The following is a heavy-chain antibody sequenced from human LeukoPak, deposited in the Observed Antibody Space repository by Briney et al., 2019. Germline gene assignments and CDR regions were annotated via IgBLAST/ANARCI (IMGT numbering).Heavy chain of an antibody. Sequence: GGSLRLSCATSGFTFSSSWMSWVRQAPGKGLEWVANIKQDRSEKYYVDSVKGRFTISRDNAQNSLYLQMNGLRVEDTAVYYCTRRLDDWGQGTLVTVSS. CDR3: TRRLDD. D-gene: IGHD3-16*01. J-gene: IGHJ4*02. V-gene: IGHV3-7*01. CDR1: GFTFSSSW. CDR2: IKQDRSEK.